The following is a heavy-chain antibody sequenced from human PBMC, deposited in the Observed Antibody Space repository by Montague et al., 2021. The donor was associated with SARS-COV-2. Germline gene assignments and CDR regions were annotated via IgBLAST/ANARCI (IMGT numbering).Heavy chain of an antibody. Sequence: SETLSLTCTVSDGSITNHYWSWIRQPPGKGLEWIAYIYYGGTTNYNPSLKSRVTISVDTSKNQFSLKLSSVTAADTAVYDCVRGGGHSADCYSDGIDVWGQGTTVTVSS. V-gene: IGHV4-59*11. J-gene: IGHJ6*02. CDR1: DGSITNHY. CDR3: VRGGGHSADCYSDGIDV. D-gene: IGHD2-15*01. CDR2: IYYGGTT.